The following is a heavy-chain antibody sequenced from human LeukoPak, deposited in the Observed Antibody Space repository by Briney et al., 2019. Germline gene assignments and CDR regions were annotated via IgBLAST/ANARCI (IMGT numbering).Heavy chain of an antibody. CDR2: INTDGIIT. V-gene: IGHV3-74*01. J-gene: IGHJ4*02. CDR1: GFTFSSYW. D-gene: IGHD2-15*01. Sequence: PGGSLRLSCAASGFTFSSYWMHWVRQAPGKGLVWVSRINTDGIITSYADSVKGRFTISRDNAKNTLYLQMNSLGAEDTAVYYCARGRIGYYFDYWGQGTLVTVSS. CDR3: ARGRIGYYFDY.